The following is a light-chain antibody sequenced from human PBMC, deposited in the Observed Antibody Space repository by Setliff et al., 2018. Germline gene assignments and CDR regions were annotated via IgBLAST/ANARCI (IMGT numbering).Light chain of an antibody. Sequence: QSVLTQPPSASGTPGQRVTISCSGSSSNIGSHSVSWYQQLPGTAPKLLIYKNSQRSSGVPDRFSGSKPGTSASLAISGLQSEDEADYHCATWDDSLNGYVFASGTKVTVL. J-gene: IGLJ1*01. CDR3: ATWDDSLNGYV. CDR2: KNS. V-gene: IGLV1-44*01. CDR1: SSNIGSHS.